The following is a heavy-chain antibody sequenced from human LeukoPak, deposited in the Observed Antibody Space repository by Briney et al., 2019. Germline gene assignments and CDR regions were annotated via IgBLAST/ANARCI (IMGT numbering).Heavy chain of an antibody. V-gene: IGHV3-30*02. D-gene: IGHD6-13*01. CDR3: AAHSSQTIQFDY. CDR2: IRYDGSNK. J-gene: IGHJ4*02. CDR1: GFTFSSYA. Sequence: PGGSLRLSCAASGFTFSSYAMHWVRQAPGRGLEWVAFIRYDGSNKYYADSVKGRFTISRDNSKNTLYLQMNSLRAEDTAVYYCAAHSSQTIQFDYWGQGTLVTVSS.